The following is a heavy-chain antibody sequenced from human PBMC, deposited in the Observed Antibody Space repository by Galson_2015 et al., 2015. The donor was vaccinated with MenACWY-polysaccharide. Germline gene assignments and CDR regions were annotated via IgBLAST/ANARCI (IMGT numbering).Heavy chain of an antibody. D-gene: IGHD6-19*01. CDR1: GYTFTGSY. J-gene: IGHJ4*02. V-gene: IGHV1-2*02. CDR3: ARADGSGYDY. Sequence: SVKVSCKASGYTFTGSYIHWVRQAPGQGLEWLGWINPNSGVTFSTQNFQGRVPMTRDTSISTAYMELSRLTSDDTAVYYCARADGSGYDYWGQGTLVTVSS. CDR2: INPNSGVT.